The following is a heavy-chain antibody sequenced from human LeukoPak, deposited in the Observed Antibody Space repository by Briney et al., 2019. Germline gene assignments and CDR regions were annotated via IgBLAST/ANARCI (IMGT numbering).Heavy chain of an antibody. CDR2: IYHSGST. V-gene: IGHV4-59*01. D-gene: IGHD6-6*01. CDR3: ARGLRNRSSGTRFDVFDI. Sequence: PSQTLSLTCTVSGGSLGSYYWTWVRHPPGKGLEWIGYIYHSGSTNYNPSLKSRVTISVDPSKNQFSLNLRSVTAADTAVYYCARGLRNRSSGTRFDVFDIWGQGTMVTVSS. CDR1: GGSLGSYY. J-gene: IGHJ3*02.